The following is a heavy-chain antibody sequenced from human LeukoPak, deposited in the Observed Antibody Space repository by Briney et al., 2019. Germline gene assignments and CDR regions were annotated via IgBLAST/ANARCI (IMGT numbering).Heavy chain of an antibody. D-gene: IGHD3-22*01. CDR1: GFTFSSYW. V-gene: IGHV3-7*01. CDR3: ARYSQIRRYYYDSSGPGAFDY. CDR2: IKHDGSEK. J-gene: IGHJ4*02. Sequence: GGSLRLSCAASGFTFSSYWMSWVRQAPGKGLEWVANIKHDGSEKYYVDSVKGRFTISRDNAKNSLYLQMNSLRAEDTAVYYCARYSQIRRYYYDSSGPGAFDYWGQGTLVTVSS.